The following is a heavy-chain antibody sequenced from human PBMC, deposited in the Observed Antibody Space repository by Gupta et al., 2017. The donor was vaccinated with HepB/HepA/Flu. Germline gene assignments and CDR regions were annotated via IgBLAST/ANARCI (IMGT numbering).Heavy chain of an antibody. D-gene: IGHD6-13*01. CDR1: GFTFSSFA. CDR3: AKPSSISSGWFWEYEY. Sequence: EVQLLESGGGLVQPGGSLRLSCAASGFTFSSFAMRWVRQAPGKGLEWVSSLRGSDGSTYYADSVKGRFTISRDISKNTLFLQMNGLRAEDTARYYCAKPSSISSGWFWEYEYWGQGILVTVSS. CDR2: LRGSDGST. J-gene: IGHJ4*02. V-gene: IGHV3-23*01.